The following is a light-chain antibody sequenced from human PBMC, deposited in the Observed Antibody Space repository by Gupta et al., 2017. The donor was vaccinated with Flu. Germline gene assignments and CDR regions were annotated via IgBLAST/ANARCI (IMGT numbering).Light chain of an antibody. CDR1: SSDVGGYNY. Sequence: QSALTQPVSVSGSPGQSITISCAGTSSDVGGYNYVSWYQQHPGKAPKLMMDEVSNRPSGMSNRVSGSKSGNTASLHISGLQAEDDADDYCSSSTSRRTLVFGGGTKMTVL. CDR2: EVS. J-gene: IGLJ2*01. CDR3: SSSTSRRTLV. V-gene: IGLV2-14*03.